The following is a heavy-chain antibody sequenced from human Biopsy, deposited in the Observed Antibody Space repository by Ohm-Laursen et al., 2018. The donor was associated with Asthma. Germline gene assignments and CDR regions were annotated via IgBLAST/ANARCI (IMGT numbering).Heavy chain of an antibody. CDR2: INSVFGTT. J-gene: IGHJ4*02. CDR3: ARKAGSCISRTCYSLDF. CDR1: GGTFNTYV. Sequence: SSVKVSCKSLGGTFNTYVIGWGRQAPGQGLEGMGGINSVFGTTTYPQKFQDRVTITADDSTSTVYMELTSLRSEDTAVYYCARKAGSCISRTCYSLDFWGQGTLVTVS. D-gene: IGHD2-2*01. V-gene: IGHV1-69*01.